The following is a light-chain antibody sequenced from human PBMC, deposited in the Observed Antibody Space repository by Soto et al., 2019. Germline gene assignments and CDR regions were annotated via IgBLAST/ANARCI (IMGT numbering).Light chain of an antibody. Sequence: QSALTQPASVSGSPGQSITISCTGTSRDVGDYDYVSWYLQYPDKAPQLLIYYVDHRPSGVSSRFSGSKSGNTASLTISGLQAEDEGDYYCCSYADGSIYFFGTGTKLTVL. J-gene: IGLJ1*01. V-gene: IGLV2-14*03. CDR2: YVD. CDR3: CSYADGSIYF. CDR1: SRDVGDYDY.